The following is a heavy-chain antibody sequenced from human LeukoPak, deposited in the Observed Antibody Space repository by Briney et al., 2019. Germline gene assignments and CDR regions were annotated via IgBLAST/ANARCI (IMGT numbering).Heavy chain of an antibody. J-gene: IGHJ5*02. CDR2: ISSSSSYI. D-gene: IGHD3-10*01. CDR1: GFTFSSYS. CDR3: ARDNSYYGSGSYYTNWFDP. V-gene: IGHV3-21*01. Sequence: PGGSLRLSCAASGFTFSSYSMNWVRQAPGKGLEWVSSISSSSSYIYYADSVKGRFTISRDNAKNSLYLQMNSLRAEDTAVYYCARDNSYYGSGSYYTNWFDPWGQGTLVTVSS.